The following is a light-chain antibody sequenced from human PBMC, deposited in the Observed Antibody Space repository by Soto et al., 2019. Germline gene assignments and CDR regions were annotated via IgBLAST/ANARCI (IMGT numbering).Light chain of an antibody. CDR1: NIGSKN. CDR3: QVWDSSTSSYV. Sequence: SYELTQPLSVSVALGQTARITCGGNNIGSKNVHWYQQKPGQAPVLVMYRGSNRPSGIPERFSGSNSGNTATLTISRAQAGDEADYYCQVWDSSTSSYVFGTGTKVTVL. CDR2: RGS. V-gene: IGLV3-9*01. J-gene: IGLJ1*01.